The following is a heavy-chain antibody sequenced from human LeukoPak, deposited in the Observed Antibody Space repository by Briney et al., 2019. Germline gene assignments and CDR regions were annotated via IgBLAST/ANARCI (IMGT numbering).Heavy chain of an antibody. CDR3: TTGAYDISTAYYNVIRDQYDY. CDR2: IKSKSDGGTT. CDR1: GFTFSDAW. D-gene: IGHD3-9*01. V-gene: IGHV3-15*01. J-gene: IGHJ4*02. Sequence: KSGGSLRLSCAASGFTFSDAWMIWVRQAPGKGLEWVGRIKSKSDGGTTDYGAPVKGRFTISRDDSKNTLYLQMNSLKTEDTAVYYCTTGAYDISTAYYNVIRDQYDYWGQGTQVTVSS.